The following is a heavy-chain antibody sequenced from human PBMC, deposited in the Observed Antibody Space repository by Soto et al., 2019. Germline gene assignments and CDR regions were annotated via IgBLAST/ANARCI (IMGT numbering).Heavy chain of an antibody. D-gene: IGHD3-10*01. CDR3: AKGGVRGVKTDY. Sequence: EVQLLESGGGLVQPGGSLRLSCADSGFTFSSYAMSWVRQAPGKGLEWVSAISGSGGSTYYADSVKGRFTISRDNSKNTLYLQMNSLRAEDTAVYYCAKGGVRGVKTDYWGQGTLVTVSS. CDR2: ISGSGGST. V-gene: IGHV3-23*01. CDR1: GFTFSSYA. J-gene: IGHJ4*02.